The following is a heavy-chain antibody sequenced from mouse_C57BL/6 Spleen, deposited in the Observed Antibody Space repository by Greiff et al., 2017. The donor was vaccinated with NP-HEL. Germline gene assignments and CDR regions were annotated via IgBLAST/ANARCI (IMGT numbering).Heavy chain of an antibody. CDR3: ARRGGDYDSGDYFDY. CDR2: IDPSDSYT. CDR1: GYTFTSYW. J-gene: IGHJ2*01. V-gene: IGHV1-50*01. D-gene: IGHD2-4*01. Sequence: VQLQQPGAELVKPGASVKLSCKASGYTFTSYWMQWVKQRPGQGLEWIGEIDPSDSYTNYNQKFKGKATLTVDTSSSTAYMQLSSLTSEDSAVYYCARRGGDYDSGDYFDYWGQGTTLTVSS.